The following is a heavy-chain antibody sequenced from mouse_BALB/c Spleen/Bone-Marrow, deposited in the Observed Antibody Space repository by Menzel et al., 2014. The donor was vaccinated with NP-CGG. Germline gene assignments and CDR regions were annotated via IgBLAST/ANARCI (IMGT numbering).Heavy chain of an antibody. CDR1: GYAFTNYL. Sequence: VQLQQSGAELVRPGTSVKVSCKASGYAFTNYLIEWVKQRPGQGLEWIGVINPGSGGTNYNEKFKGKATLTADKSSSTAYMQLSRLASDDSAVYFCARSRTGFAYWGQGTLVTVSA. CDR3: ARSRTGFAY. J-gene: IGHJ3*01. V-gene: IGHV1-54*03. CDR2: INPGSGGT.